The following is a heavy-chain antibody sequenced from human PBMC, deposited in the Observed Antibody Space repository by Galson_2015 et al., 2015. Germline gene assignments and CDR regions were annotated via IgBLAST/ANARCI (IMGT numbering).Heavy chain of an antibody. CDR1: GFSFSNHS. V-gene: IGHV3-48*02. CDR3: ARGGGGHAFDI. CDR2: ISSGSGTI. Sequence: SLRLSCAASGFSFSNHSMNWIRQAPGKGLEWVSYISSGSGTIYYADSVKGRFTISRDNAKNSLYLQVSSLRDEDTAVYYCARGGGGHAFDIWGQGTMVTVSS. J-gene: IGHJ3*02. D-gene: IGHD2-15*01.